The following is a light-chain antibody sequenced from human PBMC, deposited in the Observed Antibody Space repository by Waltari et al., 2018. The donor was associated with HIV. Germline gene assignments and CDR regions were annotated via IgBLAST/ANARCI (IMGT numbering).Light chain of an antibody. Sequence: QSALTQPPSASGSPGQSVTISCTGPSYDVGYYNYVSWYQQHPGKAPKLMIFEVNKRPSGVPDRFSGSKSGNTASLTVSGLQAGDEADYYCSSYVGSNKVILFGGGTKLTVL. CDR1: SYDVGYYNY. CDR3: SSYVGSNKVIL. J-gene: IGLJ2*01. V-gene: IGLV2-8*01. CDR2: EVN.